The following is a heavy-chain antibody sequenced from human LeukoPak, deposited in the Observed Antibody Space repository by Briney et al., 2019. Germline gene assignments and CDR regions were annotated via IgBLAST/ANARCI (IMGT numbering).Heavy chain of an antibody. J-gene: IGHJ4*02. Sequence: GGSLRLSCAASEFSVGSNYMTWVRQAPGKGLEWVSLIHSGGSTYYADSVKGRFTISRDNSKNTLYLQMNSLRAEDTAVYYCARRPPGYSSSWDDWGQGTLVTVSS. V-gene: IGHV3-66*04. CDR3: ARRPPGYSSSWDD. D-gene: IGHD6-13*01. CDR1: EFSVGSNY. CDR2: IHSGGST.